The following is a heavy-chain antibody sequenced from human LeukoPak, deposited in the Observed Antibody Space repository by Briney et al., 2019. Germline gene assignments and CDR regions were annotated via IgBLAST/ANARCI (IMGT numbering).Heavy chain of an antibody. CDR2: ISSSSLYI. V-gene: IGHV3-21*01. J-gene: IGHJ5*02. D-gene: IGHD6-13*01. CDR3: ARGLSSSWSGNWFDP. CDR1: GFTFSSYS. Sequence: GGSLRLSCAASGFTFSSYSMDWVRQAPGKGLEWVSSISSSSLYIYYADSVKGRFTISRDNAKNSLYLQMNSLGAEDTAVYYCARGLSSSWSGNWFDPWGRGALVTVSS.